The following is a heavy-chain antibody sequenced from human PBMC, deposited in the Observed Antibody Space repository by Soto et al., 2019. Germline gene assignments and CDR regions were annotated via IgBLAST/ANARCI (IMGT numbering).Heavy chain of an antibody. CDR1: GGTIGSGGYY. CDR3: ARDRGSSSSVDY. Sequence: SETLSLTCSVAGGTIGSGGYYWSWIRQHPGKGLEWIGYIYYSGSTYYNPSLKSRVTISVDTSKNQFSLKLSSVTAADTAVYYCARDRGSSSSVDYWGQGTLVTVSS. V-gene: IGHV4-31*03. D-gene: IGHD6-6*01. J-gene: IGHJ4*02. CDR2: IYYSGST.